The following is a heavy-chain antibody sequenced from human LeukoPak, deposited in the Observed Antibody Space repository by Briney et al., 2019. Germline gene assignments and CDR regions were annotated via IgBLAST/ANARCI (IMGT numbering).Heavy chain of an antibody. CDR2: IRGSGDTT. CDR3: AKGAVVLTALSSFDY. CDR1: GFTFSNYA. J-gene: IGHJ4*02. V-gene: IGHV3-23*01. D-gene: IGHD2-15*01. Sequence: GGSLRLSCAASGFTFSNYAMSWVRQAPGKGLEWVSNIRGSGDTTFYAESVKGRIIISRDNSKDTLFLQMNSLRAEDTAVYYCAKGAVVLTALSSFDYWGQGTLVTVSP.